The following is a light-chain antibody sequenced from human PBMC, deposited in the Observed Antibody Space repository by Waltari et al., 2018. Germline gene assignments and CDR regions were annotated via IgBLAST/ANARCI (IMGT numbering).Light chain of an antibody. J-gene: IGKJ5*01. Sequence: AIRMTQSPSSLSASTGDRVTITCRASQGISSYLAWYQQKPGKAPKLLIYAASTFQSGVPSRFSGSGSGTDFTLTISCLQSEDFATYYCQQYYSYPPLTFGQGTRLEIK. V-gene: IGKV1-8*01. CDR1: QGISSY. CDR3: QQYYSYPPLT. CDR2: AAS.